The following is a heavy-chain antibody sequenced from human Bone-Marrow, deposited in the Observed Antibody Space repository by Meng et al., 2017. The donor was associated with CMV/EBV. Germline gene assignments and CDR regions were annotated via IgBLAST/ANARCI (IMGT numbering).Heavy chain of an antibody. V-gene: IGHV3-7*01. CDR1: GFTFSNYW. D-gene: IGHD6-19*01. CDR3: ARLGVVVAGKVDY. CDR2: IRQDGSEK. J-gene: IGHJ4*02. Sequence: GESLKISCAASGFTFSNYWMTWVRQAPGKGLEWMANIRQDGSEKQYVDSVRGRFTISRDNAKNSLYLQMNSLRAEDTAVYYCARLGVVVAGKVDYWGQGTLVTVSS.